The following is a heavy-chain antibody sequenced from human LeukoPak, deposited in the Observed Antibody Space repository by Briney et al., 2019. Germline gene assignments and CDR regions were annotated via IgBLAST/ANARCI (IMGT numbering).Heavy chain of an antibody. V-gene: IGHV3-30-3*01. CDR2: ISYDGSNE. CDR3: ARVGYYSSGPFSYFDY. D-gene: IGHD3-10*01. J-gene: IGHJ4*02. Sequence: GRSLRLSCAASGFTFSRYAMHWVRQAPGKGLEWVAVISYDGSNEYYAESVKGRFTISRDSSEHTLYLEMNSLRVEDTAVYYCARVGYYSSGPFSYFDYWGQGTLVTVSS. CDR1: GFTFSRYA.